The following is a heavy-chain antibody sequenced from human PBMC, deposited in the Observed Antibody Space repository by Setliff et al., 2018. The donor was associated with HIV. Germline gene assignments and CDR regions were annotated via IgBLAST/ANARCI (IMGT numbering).Heavy chain of an antibody. Sequence: SETLSLTCAVYGGSLSDDYWSWIRQPPGKGLEWIGELNHRGLSNFNPSLKSRVSISVDTPRNQFSLKLTSVTAADTAVYYCARGGGFWSGQLDYWGQGTLVTVSS. CDR3: ARGGGFWSGQLDY. J-gene: IGHJ4*02. CDR2: LNHRGLS. D-gene: IGHD3-3*01. V-gene: IGHV4-34*01. CDR1: GGSLSDDY.